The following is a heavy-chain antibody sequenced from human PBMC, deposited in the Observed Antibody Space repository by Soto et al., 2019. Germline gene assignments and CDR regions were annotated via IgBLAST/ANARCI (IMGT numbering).Heavy chain of an antibody. Sequence: QVQLVQSGAEVKKPGASVKVSCKASGYTFNTYSISWVRQAPGQGLEWMGWISGYNGDTHYAQKFQGRVTMTTDTSTSTAYMELRSLRSDDTAVYYCARVWDGDYVFDYFDYWGQGTLVTVSS. CDR2: ISGYNGDT. D-gene: IGHD4-17*01. V-gene: IGHV1-18*01. J-gene: IGHJ4*02. CDR1: GYTFNTYS. CDR3: ARVWDGDYVFDYFDY.